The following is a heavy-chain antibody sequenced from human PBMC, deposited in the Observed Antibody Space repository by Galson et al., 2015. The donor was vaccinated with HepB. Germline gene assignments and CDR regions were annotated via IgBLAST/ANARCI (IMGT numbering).Heavy chain of an antibody. CDR1: GFTVSSNY. CDR3: ARDPPPYAFWSGYGNYFDY. D-gene: IGHD3-3*01. Sequence: SLRLSCAASGFTVSSNYMSWVRQAPGKGLEWVSYISGSSGSIYYADSVKGRFTISRDNAKNSLYLQTNSLRAEDTAVYYCARDPPPYAFWSGYGNYFDYWGQGTLVTVSS. J-gene: IGHJ4*02. CDR2: ISGSSGSI. V-gene: IGHV3-48*01.